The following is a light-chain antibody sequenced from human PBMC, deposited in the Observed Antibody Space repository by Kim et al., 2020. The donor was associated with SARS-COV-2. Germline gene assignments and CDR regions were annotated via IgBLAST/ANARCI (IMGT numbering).Light chain of an antibody. J-gene: IGKJ5*01. CDR2: GAS. V-gene: IGKV1-17*01. Sequence: ASVGDRVTSTCRASQDIRNDLGWYQQNPVRAPKRLIYGASSLQSGVPSRFSGSGSGTEFTLTISSLQPEDFATYFCLQHNTYPITFGQGTRLEIK. CDR3: LQHNTYPIT. CDR1: QDIRND.